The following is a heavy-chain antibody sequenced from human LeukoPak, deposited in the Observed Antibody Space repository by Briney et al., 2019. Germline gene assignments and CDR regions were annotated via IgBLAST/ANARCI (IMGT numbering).Heavy chain of an antibody. Sequence: GESLKISCKASGYSFDYYWIAWVRQMPGKGLEWMGIIYPDDSDSTYSPSFQGQVTISVDKSINTAYLQWSSLKASNTAIYYCARHIGLTTRYFDYWGQGTVVTVSS. CDR2: IYPDDSDS. J-gene: IGHJ4*02. V-gene: IGHV5-51*01. D-gene: IGHD4/OR15-4a*01. CDR1: GYSFDYYW. CDR3: ARHIGLTTRYFDY.